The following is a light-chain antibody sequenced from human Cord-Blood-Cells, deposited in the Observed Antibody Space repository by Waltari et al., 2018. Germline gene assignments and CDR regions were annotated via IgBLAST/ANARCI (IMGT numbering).Light chain of an antibody. V-gene: IGKV1-33*01. J-gene: IGKJ4*01. Sequence: DIQMTQSPSSLSASVGDRVTITCQASQDISNYLNWYQQKPGKAPKLLIYDASNLETGVPSRFSGSGSGTDFTFTISSLQPEDIATYYCQQYDNLPHQPTFGGGTKVEIK. CDR2: DAS. CDR3: QQYDNLPHQPT. CDR1: QDISNY.